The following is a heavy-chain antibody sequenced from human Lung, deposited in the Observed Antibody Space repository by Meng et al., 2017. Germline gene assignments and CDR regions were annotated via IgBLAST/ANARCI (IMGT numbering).Heavy chain of an antibody. D-gene: IGHD5-12*01. CDR1: GFTFSTAY. Sequence: VQVVESGGGLVMPVGSLRLSCEGSGFTFSTAYMTCVRPVPGKRLEWVGRSKSKPDGETIDYAAPVKGRFTISRDDSKNTVYLQMNSLKTGDTAMYYCRGHIDYWGQGTLVTVSS. CDR3: RGHIDY. J-gene: IGHJ4*02. CDR2: SKSKPDGETI. V-gene: IGHV3-15*01.